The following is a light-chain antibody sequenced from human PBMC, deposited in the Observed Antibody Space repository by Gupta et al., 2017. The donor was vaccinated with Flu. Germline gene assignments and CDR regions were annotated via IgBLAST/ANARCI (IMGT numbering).Light chain of an antibody. CDR2: QDT. CDR3: QAWDNGAAI. CDR1: KLKDQY. Sequence: CSGEKLKDQYASWYQQKPGQSPLLVIYQDTKRPSGIPERFSGSNSGNTVTLTISGTQAVDEADYYCQAWDNGAAIFGGGTQLTVL. J-gene: IGLJ2*01. V-gene: IGLV3-1*01.